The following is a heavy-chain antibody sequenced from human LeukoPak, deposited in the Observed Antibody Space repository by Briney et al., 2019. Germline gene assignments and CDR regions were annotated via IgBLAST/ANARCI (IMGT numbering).Heavy chain of an antibody. Sequence: GGSLRLSCAASGFTFSSYSMNWVRQAPGKGLEWVSFITSSSSYIYYADSVKGRFTISRDDAKNSLYLQMNSLRAEDTAIYYCARDRLVLRPRSSSDYWGQGTQVTVSS. D-gene: IGHD6-6*01. CDR1: GFTFSSYS. CDR2: ITSSSSYI. V-gene: IGHV3-21*01. CDR3: ARDRLVLRPRSSSDY. J-gene: IGHJ4*02.